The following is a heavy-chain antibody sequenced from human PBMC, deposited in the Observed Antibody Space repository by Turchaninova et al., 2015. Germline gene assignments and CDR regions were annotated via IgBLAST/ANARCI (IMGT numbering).Heavy chain of an antibody. CDR2: IYACGSP. D-gene: IGHD1-26*01. CDR1: GFTVSSNS. J-gene: IGHJ4*02. CDR3: ARGWDLNY. V-gene: IGHV3-53*01. Sequence: EVQLVESGGGLIQPGGSLRLSCAAAGFTVSSNSMIWVRQAPGKGLEARSFIYACGSPYYAESVKARFTISRDNPRNTLYLQINSLRAEDTAVYYCARGWDLNYWGQGTLVTVSS.